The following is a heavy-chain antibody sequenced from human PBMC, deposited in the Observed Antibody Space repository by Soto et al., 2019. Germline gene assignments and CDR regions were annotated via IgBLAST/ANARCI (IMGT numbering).Heavy chain of an antibody. Sequence: PGGSLRLSCAASGFTFSSYAMSWIRQAPGKGLEWVSAISGSGGSTYYADSVKGRFTISRDNSKNTLYLQMNSLRAEDTAVYYCATSLGYCSSTSCRDYWGQGTLVTVSS. CDR2: ISGSGGST. CDR1: GFTFSSYA. V-gene: IGHV3-23*01. CDR3: ATSLGYCSSTSCRDY. D-gene: IGHD2-2*01. J-gene: IGHJ4*02.